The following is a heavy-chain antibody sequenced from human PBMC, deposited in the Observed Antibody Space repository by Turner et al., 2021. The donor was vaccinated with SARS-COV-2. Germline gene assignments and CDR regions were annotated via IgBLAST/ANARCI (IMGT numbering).Heavy chain of an antibody. CDR2: IYYSGST. CDR1: GGSISSSSYY. Sequence: QLQLQESGPGLVKPSETLSLTCTVSGGSISSSSYYWGWIRQPPGKGLEWIGYIYYSGSTYYNPSLKSRVTISVDTSKNQFSLKLSSVPAADTAVYYCARHSPELRGDYFDYWGQGTLVTVSS. D-gene: IGHD1-26*01. V-gene: IGHV4-39*01. CDR3: ARHSPELRGDYFDY. J-gene: IGHJ4*02.